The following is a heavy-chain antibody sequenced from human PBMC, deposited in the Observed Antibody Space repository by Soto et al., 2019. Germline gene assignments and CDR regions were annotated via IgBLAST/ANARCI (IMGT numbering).Heavy chain of an antibody. CDR3: ARLYCSSPSCYSVGAFEI. J-gene: IGHJ3*02. CDR2: IWFDGSDK. CDR1: GFTFSNYG. D-gene: IGHD2-2*01. Sequence: GGSLRLSCAASGFTFSNYGMHWVRQAPGKGLEWVALIWFDGSDKYYADSVKGRFTMSRDNSKNTVYLQMNSLRAEDTAMYYCARLYCSSPSCYSVGAFEIRGQGTRVTVSS. V-gene: IGHV3-33*01.